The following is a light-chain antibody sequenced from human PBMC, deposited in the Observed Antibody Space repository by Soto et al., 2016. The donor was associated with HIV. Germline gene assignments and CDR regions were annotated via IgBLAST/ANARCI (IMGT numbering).Light chain of an antibody. Sequence: DIQLTQSPSFLSASVGDRVTITCRASQGISSYLAWYQQKPGKAPKLLIYAASSLQSGVPSRFSGSRSGTDFTLTISSLQPEDFATYYCQQANSFPFTFGPGTKVDIK. J-gene: IGKJ3*01. CDR3: QQANSFPFT. CDR1: QGISSY. V-gene: IGKV1-9*01. CDR2: AAS.